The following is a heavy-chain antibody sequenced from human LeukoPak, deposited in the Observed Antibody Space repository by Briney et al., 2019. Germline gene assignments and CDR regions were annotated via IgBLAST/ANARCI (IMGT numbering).Heavy chain of an antibody. CDR2: IIPIFGTA. D-gene: IGHD2-2*02. V-gene: IGHV1-69*05. Sequence: ASVKVSCKASGGTFSSYAISWVRQAPGQGLEWMGGIIPIFGTANYAQKFQGRVTITTDESTSTAYMELSTLRSEDTAVYYCARETTDLDIVAVPTTIRGSGAFDIWGQGTMVIVSS. J-gene: IGHJ3*02. CDR3: ARETTDLDIVAVPTTIRGSGAFDI. CDR1: GGTFSSYA.